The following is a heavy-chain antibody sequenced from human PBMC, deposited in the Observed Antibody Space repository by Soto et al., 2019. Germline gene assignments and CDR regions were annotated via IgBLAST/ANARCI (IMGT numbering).Heavy chain of an antibody. CDR1: GFTFNNYA. CDR2: LSGSGGST. V-gene: IGHV3-23*01. D-gene: IGHD5-18*01. Sequence: PGGSLRLSCAASGFTFNNYAMSWVRQAPGKGLEWVSALSGSGGSTYYADSVKGRFTISRDNSKNTLYLQMNSLRAADTAVYYCAKERAYTYDALDCWGQGTLVTVSS. CDR3: AKERAYTYDALDC. J-gene: IGHJ4*02.